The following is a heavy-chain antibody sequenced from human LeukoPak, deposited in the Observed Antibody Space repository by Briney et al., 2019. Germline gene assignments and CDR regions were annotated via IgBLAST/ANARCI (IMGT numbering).Heavy chain of an antibody. CDR1: GFTFSSYA. J-gene: IGHJ4*02. CDR2: ISSSSTYI. V-gene: IGHV3-21*01. CDR3: ARCTYDSSGYFPPYFDY. D-gene: IGHD3-22*01. Sequence: PGRSLRLSCAASGFTFSSYAMHWVRQAPGKGLEWVSSISSSSTYIYYADSVKGRFTISRDNAKNSLYLQMNSLRAEDTAVYYCARCTYDSSGYFPPYFDYWGQGTLVTVSS.